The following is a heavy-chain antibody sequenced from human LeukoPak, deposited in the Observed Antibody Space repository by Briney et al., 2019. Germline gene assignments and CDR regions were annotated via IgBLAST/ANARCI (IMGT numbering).Heavy chain of an antibody. V-gene: IGHV3-11*04. Sequence: GGSLRLSCAASGFTFSDYYMSWIRQAPGKGLEWVSYISSSGSTIYSADSVKGRFTISRDNAKNTLYLQMNSLRTEDTAVYYCARGLPNYYGMDVWGQGTTVTVSS. CDR3: ARGLPNYYGMDV. CDR2: ISSSGSTI. CDR1: GFTFSDYY. J-gene: IGHJ6*02.